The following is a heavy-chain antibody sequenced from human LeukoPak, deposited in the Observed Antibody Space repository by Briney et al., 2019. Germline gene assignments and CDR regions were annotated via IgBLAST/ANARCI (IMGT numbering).Heavy chain of an antibody. CDR2: IIPIFGTA. D-gene: IGHD3-10*01. V-gene: IGHV1-69*05. CDR3: ARDSRVRGVTFDY. J-gene: IGHJ4*02. Sequence: GPSVKVSCKASGGTFSSYAISWVRQAPGQGLGWMGRIIPIFGTANYAQKFQGRVTITTDESTSTAYMELSSLRSEDTAVYYCARDSRVRGVTFDYWGQGTRVIVSS. CDR1: GGTFSSYA.